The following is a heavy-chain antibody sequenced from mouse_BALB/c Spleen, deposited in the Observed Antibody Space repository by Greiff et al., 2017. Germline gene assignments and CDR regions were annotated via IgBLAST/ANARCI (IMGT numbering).Heavy chain of an antibody. CDR1: GFTFSSYG. J-gene: IGHJ2*01. CDR2: INSNGGST. V-gene: IGHV5-6-3*01. Sequence: EVHLVESGGGLVQPGGSLKLSCAASGFTFSSYGMSWVRQTPDKRLELVATINSNGGSTYYPDSVKGQFTISRDNAKNTLYLQMSSLKSEDTAMYYCARDGYLFDYWGQGTTLTVSS. D-gene: IGHD2-2*01. CDR3: ARDGYLFDY.